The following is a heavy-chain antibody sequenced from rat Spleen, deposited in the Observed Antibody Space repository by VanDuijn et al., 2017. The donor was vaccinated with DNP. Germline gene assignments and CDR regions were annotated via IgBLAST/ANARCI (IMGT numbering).Heavy chain of an antibody. CDR3: ARWGTYFDY. CDR1: GYSITSNY. J-gene: IGHJ2*01. V-gene: IGHV3-1*01. Sequence: EVQLQESGPGLVKPSQSLSLTCSVTGYSITSNYWGWIRQFPGNKMEYIGHITYSGNTHFNPSLKSRISITSDTSKNQFFLQLNSITTEDTATYYCARWGTYFDYWGQGVMVTVSS. CDR2: ITYSGNT.